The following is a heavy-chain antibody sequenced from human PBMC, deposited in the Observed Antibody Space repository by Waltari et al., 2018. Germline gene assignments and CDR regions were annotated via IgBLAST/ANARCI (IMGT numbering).Heavy chain of an antibody. CDR1: GGSFSGYY. CDR2: INHSGST. D-gene: IGHD3-10*01. J-gene: IGHJ5*02. CDR3: ARGPYYYGSGSYYTPPA. V-gene: IGHV4-34*01. Sequence: QVQLQQWGAGLLKPSETLSLTCAVYGGSFSGYYWRWIRQPPGKGLEWIGEINHSGSTNYNPSLKSRVTISVDTSKNQFSLKLSSVTAADTAVYYCARGPYYYGSGSYYTPPAWGQGTLVTVSS.